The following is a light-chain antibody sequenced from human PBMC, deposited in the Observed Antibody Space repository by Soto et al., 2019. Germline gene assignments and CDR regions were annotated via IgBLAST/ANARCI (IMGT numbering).Light chain of an antibody. Sequence: EIVLTQSPATLSLSPGERATLSCWASQSVSNYFVWYQQKPGQAPRLLIYDASKRATGIPARFSGSGSGTEFTLTISSLQSEDFAVYYCQQYNNWYTFGQRTKVDIK. CDR3: QQYNNWYT. CDR1: QSVSNY. V-gene: IGKV3-11*01. CDR2: DAS. J-gene: IGKJ2*01.